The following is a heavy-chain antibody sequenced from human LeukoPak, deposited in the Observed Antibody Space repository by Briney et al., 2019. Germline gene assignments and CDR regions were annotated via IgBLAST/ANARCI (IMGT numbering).Heavy chain of an antibody. CDR2: IYYSGST. J-gene: IGHJ6*03. Sequence: PSETLSLTCTVSGGSISSSSYYWGWIRQPPGKGLEWIGSIYYSGSTYYNPSLKSRVTISVDTSKNQFSLKLNSVTAADTAVYYCARHEAYYYYMDVWGKGTTVTVFS. CDR1: GGSISSSSYY. CDR3: ARHEAYYYYMDV. V-gene: IGHV4-39*01.